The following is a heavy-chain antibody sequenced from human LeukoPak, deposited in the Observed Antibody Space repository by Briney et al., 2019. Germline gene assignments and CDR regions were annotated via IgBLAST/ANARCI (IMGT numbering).Heavy chain of an antibody. CDR1: GFTFSSSA. CDR3: ASPNDCGDQFYFDF. D-gene: IGHD4-17*01. CDR2: IRSKANTYAT. J-gene: IGHJ4*02. Sequence: GGSLRLSCATSGFTFSSSAMHWVRQASGKGLERVGHIRSKANTYATTYAASVKGRFTISRDDSKNTGYLQMNSLKSEDTAVYYCASPNDCGDQFYFDFWGQGTLVTVSS. V-gene: IGHV3-73*01.